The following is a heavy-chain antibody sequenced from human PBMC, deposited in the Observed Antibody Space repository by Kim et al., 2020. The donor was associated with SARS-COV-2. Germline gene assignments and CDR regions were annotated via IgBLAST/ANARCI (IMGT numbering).Heavy chain of an antibody. CDR1: GFSFSTYW. CDR3: VREAVDFSGTSYYRVTIDI. J-gene: IGHJ3*02. V-gene: IGHV3-74*01. D-gene: IGHD1-26*01. CDR2: VKGDGSSS. Sequence: GGSLRLSCAASGFSFSTYWMHWVRQAPGKGLVWVSRVKGDGSSSRVADSVQGRFTISRDNAKSTLDLQMNSLSAEDTALYYCVREAVDFSGTSYYRVTIDIWGQGTTVTVSS.